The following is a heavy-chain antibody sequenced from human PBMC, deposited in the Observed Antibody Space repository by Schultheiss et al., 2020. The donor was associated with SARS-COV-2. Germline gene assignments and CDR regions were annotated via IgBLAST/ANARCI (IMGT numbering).Heavy chain of an antibody. D-gene: IGHD3-9*01. CDR2: ISGSGGST. Sequence: GGSLRLSCAASGFTFSDYYMSWIRQAPGKGLEWVSAISGSGGSTYYADSVKGRFTISRDNSKNTLYLQMNSLRAEDTAVYYCARAGRDDILTGPPFYYYYGMDVWGQGTTVTVSS. V-gene: IGHV3-23*01. CDR1: GFTFSDYY. CDR3: ARAGRDDILTGPPFYYYYGMDV. J-gene: IGHJ6*02.